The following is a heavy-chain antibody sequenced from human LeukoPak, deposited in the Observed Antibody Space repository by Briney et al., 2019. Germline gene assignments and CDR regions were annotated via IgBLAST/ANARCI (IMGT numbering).Heavy chain of an antibody. J-gene: IGHJ4*02. CDR3: ARDKIVGATHFDY. CDR1: GFIFSSYS. Sequence: PGGSLRLSCAASGFIFSSYSMNWVRQAPGKGLEWVSYISSSSSTIYYADSVKGRFTISRDNAKNSLYLQMNSLRAEDTAVYYCARDKIVGATHFDYWGQGTLVTVSS. V-gene: IGHV3-48*01. CDR2: ISSSSSTI. D-gene: IGHD1-26*01.